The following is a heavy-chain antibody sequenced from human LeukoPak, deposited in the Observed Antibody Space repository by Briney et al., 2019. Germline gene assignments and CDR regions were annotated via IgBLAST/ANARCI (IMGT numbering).Heavy chain of an antibody. CDR3: AKDSSSSWYHTDWFDP. Sequence: GGSLRLSCAASGFTFSSYGMSWVRQAPGKGLEWVSAISGSGGSTYYADSVKGRFTISRDNSKNTLYLQMNSLRAEDTAVYYCAKDSSSSWYHTDWFDPWGQGTLVTVSS. CDR2: ISGSGGST. D-gene: IGHD6-13*01. CDR1: GFTFSSYG. J-gene: IGHJ5*02. V-gene: IGHV3-23*01.